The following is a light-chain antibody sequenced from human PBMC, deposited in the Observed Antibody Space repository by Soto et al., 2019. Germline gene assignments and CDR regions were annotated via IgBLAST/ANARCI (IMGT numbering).Light chain of an antibody. Sequence: EIVVTQSPGILSVSPGDRATLSCRASQSVSTNLAWYRQKPGQAPTLLIYAASTRATGIPARFTGSGSGTDFTLTISSLQSEDFAVYYCQEYSKWPLFTFGPGTIVDIK. CDR3: QEYSKWPLFT. CDR2: AAS. V-gene: IGKV3-15*01. J-gene: IGKJ3*01. CDR1: QSVSTN.